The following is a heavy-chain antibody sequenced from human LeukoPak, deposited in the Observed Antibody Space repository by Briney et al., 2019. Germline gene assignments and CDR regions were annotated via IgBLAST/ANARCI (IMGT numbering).Heavy chain of an antibody. CDR3: VKGGVAVAERFDY. D-gene: IGHD6-19*01. CDR2: ISSNGGST. V-gene: IGHV3-64D*09. CDR1: GGSISSYY. J-gene: IGHJ4*02. Sequence: ETLSLTCTVSGGSISSYYWSWVRQAPGKGLEYVSAISSNGGSTYCADSVKGRFTISRDNSKNTLSLQMSSLRAEDTAVYYCVKGGVAVAERFDYWGQGTLVTVSS.